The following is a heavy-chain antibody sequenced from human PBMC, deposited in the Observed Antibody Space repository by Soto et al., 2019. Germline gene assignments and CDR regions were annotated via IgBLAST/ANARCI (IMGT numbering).Heavy chain of an antibody. V-gene: IGHV1-69*06. J-gene: IGHJ4*02. Sequence: QVQLVQSGAEVKKPGSSVKVSCKASGGTFSNHAINWVRQAPGQRFEWMGRIMPMFGTAVYAQKFQGRVTITADKSTGTAYIELSSLISEDTAVYYCAGDGRWGGGSYPGIDYWGQGTLVTVSS. CDR3: AGDGRWGGGSYPGIDY. CDR2: IMPMFGTA. CDR1: GGTFSNHA. D-gene: IGHD2-15*01.